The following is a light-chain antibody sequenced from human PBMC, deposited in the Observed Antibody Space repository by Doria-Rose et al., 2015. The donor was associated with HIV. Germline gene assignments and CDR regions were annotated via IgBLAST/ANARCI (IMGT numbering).Light chain of an antibody. CDR3: VLYMGSGIWM. J-gene: IGLJ3*02. CDR1: SGPVTGAYY. CDR2: NTD. Sequence: QTVVTQEPSSSVSLGGTVTLTCGLTSGPVTGAYYPSWHQQTPGQAPRILIYNTDSLSSEVSDRFSGSILGNKAALTISGAQADDESDYYCVLYMGSGIWMFGGGTKLTVL. V-gene: IGLV8-61*01.